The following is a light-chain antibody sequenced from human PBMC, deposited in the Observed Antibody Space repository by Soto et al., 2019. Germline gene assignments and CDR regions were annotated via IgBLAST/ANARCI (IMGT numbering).Light chain of an antibody. CDR1: SSDVGSYNL. CDR2: EGS. Sequence: QSVLTQPASVSGSPGQSITISCTGTSSDVGSYNLVSWYQQHPGKAPKLMIYEGSKRPSGVSNRFSGSKSGNTASLTISGLQAEDEADYYCSSYASGTTPYVFGTGTKLTVL. CDR3: SSYASGTTPYV. J-gene: IGLJ1*01. V-gene: IGLV2-14*02.